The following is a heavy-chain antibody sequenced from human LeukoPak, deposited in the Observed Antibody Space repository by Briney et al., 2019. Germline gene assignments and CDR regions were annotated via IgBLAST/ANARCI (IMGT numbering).Heavy chain of an antibody. J-gene: IGHJ4*02. CDR2: IKQDGSEK. D-gene: IGHD1-26*01. Sequence: GGSLRLSCAASGFTFSTHWMVWLRQAPGKGLEWVANIKQDGSEKYYVDSVKGRFIISRDNAKNSLYLQMNSLRAEDTAVYYCANALGAHYFDSWGQGTLVTVSS. CDR3: ANALGAHYFDS. CDR1: GFTFSTHW. V-gene: IGHV3-7*05.